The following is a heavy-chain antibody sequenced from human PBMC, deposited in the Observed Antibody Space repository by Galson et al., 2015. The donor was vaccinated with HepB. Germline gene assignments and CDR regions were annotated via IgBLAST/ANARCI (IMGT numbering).Heavy chain of an antibody. Sequence: SVKVSCKASGGTFSSYAISWVRQAPGRGLEWMGGIIPIFGTANYAQKFQGRVTITADESTSTAYMELSSLRSEDTAVYYCASDSMYYYDSSGSYWFDYWGQGTLVTVSS. CDR2: IIPIFGTA. D-gene: IGHD3-22*01. CDR3: ASDSMYYYDSSGSYWFDY. V-gene: IGHV1-69*13. J-gene: IGHJ4*02. CDR1: GGTFSSYA.